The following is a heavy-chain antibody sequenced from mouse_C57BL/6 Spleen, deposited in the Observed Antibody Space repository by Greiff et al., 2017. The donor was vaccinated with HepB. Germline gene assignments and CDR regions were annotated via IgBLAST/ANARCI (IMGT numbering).Heavy chain of an antibody. V-gene: IGHV1-82*01. J-gene: IGHJ3*01. D-gene: IGHD1-1*01. CDR2: IYPGDGDT. CDR1: GYAFSSSW. Sequence: QVQLKESGPELVKPGASVKISCKASGYAFSSSWMNWVKQRPGKGLEWIGRIYPGDGDTNYNGKFKGKATLTADKSSSTAYMQLSSLTSEDSAVYFCARKEGDYYGSTSWFAYWGQGTLVTVSA. CDR3: ARKEGDYYGSTSWFAY.